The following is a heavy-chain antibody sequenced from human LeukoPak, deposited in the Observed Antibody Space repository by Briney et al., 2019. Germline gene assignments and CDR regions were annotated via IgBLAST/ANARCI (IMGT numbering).Heavy chain of an antibody. CDR1: GGSISSYY. V-gene: IGHV4-59*01. D-gene: IGHD6-13*01. Sequence: SETLSLTCTVSGGSISSYYWSWIRQPPGKGLEWIGYIYYSGSTNYNPSLKSRVTISVDTSKNQFSLKLSSVTAADTAVYYCARAFRYSSSWSAVWFDPWGQGTLVTVSS. CDR3: ARAFRYSSSWSAVWFDP. CDR2: IYYSGST. J-gene: IGHJ5*02.